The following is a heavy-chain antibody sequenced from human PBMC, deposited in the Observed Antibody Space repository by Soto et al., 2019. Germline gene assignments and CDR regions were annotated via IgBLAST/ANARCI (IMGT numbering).Heavy chain of an antibody. Sequence: QVQLVQSGAEVKKPGASVKVSCKASGYTFTNYAMHWVRQAPGQRLEWMGWINTGTGNTKYSEKFQGRVTITRDTSASTAYMELSGLKSEDTAVYSCARDLHYYGSGYGMDVWGQGTTVTVSS. V-gene: IGHV1-3*04. CDR1: GYTFTNYA. CDR2: INTGTGNT. D-gene: IGHD3-10*01. J-gene: IGHJ6*02. CDR3: ARDLHYYGSGYGMDV.